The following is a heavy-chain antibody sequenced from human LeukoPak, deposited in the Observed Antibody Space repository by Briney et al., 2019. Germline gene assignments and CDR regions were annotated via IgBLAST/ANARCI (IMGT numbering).Heavy chain of an antibody. CDR1: GFTFSSYA. CDR2: ISYDGSNK. J-gene: IGHJ4*02. V-gene: IGHV3-30-3*01. Sequence: PGRSLRLSCAASGFTFSSYAMHWVRQAPGKGLEWVAVISYDGSNKYYADSVKGRFTISRDNSKNTLYLQMNSLRAEDTAVYYCARDSGSGSPTGENLDYWGQGTLVTVSS. D-gene: IGHD3-10*01. CDR3: ARDSGSGSPTGENLDY.